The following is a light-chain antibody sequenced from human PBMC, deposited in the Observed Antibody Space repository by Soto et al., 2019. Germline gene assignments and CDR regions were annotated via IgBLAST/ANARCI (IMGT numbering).Light chain of an antibody. CDR3: QQYNNWPLT. CDR1: QTVSSD. Sequence: EIVMTQSPATLSVSPGERATLSCKASQTVSSDLAWYHQKPGQAPRLLIYGASTRATGIPARFSGSGSGTEFTLTISSLQSEDFAVYYCQQYNNWPLTFGGGTKVEMK. V-gene: IGKV3-15*01. CDR2: GAS. J-gene: IGKJ4*01.